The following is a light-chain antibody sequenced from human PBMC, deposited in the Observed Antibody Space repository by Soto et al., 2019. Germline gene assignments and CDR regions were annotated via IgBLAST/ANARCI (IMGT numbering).Light chain of an antibody. Sequence: AIQLTQSPSSLSASVGDRVTITCRASQGISSALAWYQQKPGKAPKLLIYDASSLESGVPSRFSGSGSGTDFTLTISSLQPKDFATYYCQNFNNYPNPFGQGTRREIK. V-gene: IGKV1D-13*01. CDR3: QNFNNYPNP. J-gene: IGKJ5*01. CDR2: DAS. CDR1: QGISSA.